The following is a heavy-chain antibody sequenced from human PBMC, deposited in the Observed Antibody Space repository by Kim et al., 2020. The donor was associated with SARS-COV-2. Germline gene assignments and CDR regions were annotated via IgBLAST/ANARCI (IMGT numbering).Heavy chain of an antibody. J-gene: IGHJ4*02. V-gene: IGHV1-24*01. CDR3: ATAFAVTMVRGELGY. D-gene: IGHD3-10*01. Sequence: ASVKVSCKVSGYTLTELSMHWVRQAPGKGLEWMGGFDPEDGETIYAQKFQGTVTMTEDTSTDTAYMELSRLRSEDTAVYYCATAFAVTMVRGELGYWGQGTLVTVSS. CDR2: FDPEDGET. CDR1: GYTLTELS.